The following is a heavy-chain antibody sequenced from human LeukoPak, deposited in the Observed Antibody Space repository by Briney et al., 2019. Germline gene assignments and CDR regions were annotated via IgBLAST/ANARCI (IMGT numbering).Heavy chain of an antibody. CDR3: TRKHDYGDYDESDFDY. J-gene: IGHJ4*02. CDR1: GFTFSGSA. V-gene: IGHV3-49*04. Sequence: GGSLRLSCAASGFTFSGSAMHWVRQAPGKGLEWVGFIRSKAYGGTTEYAASVKGRFTISRDDSKSIAYLQMNSLNTVDTAVYYCTRKHDYGDYDESDFDYWGQGTLVTVSS. CDR2: IRSKAYGGTT. D-gene: IGHD4-17*01.